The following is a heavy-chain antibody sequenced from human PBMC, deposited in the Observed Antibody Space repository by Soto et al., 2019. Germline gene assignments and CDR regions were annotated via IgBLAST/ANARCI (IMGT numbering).Heavy chain of an antibody. Sequence: EVQLVESGGGLVKPGGSLRLSCAASGFTFSTCSMNWVRQAPGKGLEWVSSISSSSSNIYYADSVKGRFTISREKAKNSLYLQMNSVRADDTAVYYCARDNGYDAATLDYWGQGTLVTVSS. D-gene: IGHD5-12*01. CDR3: ARDNGYDAATLDY. V-gene: IGHV3-21*02. J-gene: IGHJ4*02. CDR1: GFTFSTCS. CDR2: ISSSSSNI.